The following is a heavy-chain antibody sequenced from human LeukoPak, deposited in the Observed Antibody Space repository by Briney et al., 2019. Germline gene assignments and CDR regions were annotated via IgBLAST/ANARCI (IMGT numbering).Heavy chain of an antibody. Sequence: GGSLRLSCAASGFTFSSYEMNWARQAPGKGLEWLSYISSSGSTKYYVDSVKGRFTISRDNAKNSLYLQMNSLRAEDTALYYCAARGYSYGTQVGYFDLWGRGTLVTVSS. J-gene: IGHJ2*01. CDR3: AARGYSYGTQVGYFDL. CDR1: GFTFSSYE. V-gene: IGHV3-48*03. D-gene: IGHD5-18*01. CDR2: ISSSGSTK.